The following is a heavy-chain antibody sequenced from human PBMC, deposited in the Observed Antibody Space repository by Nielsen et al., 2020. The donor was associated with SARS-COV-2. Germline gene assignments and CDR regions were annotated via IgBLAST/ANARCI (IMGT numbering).Heavy chain of an antibody. CDR1: GRTFSSYA. Sequence: SVKVSCKASGRTFSSYAISWVRQAPGQGLEWMGGIIPIFGTANYAQKFQGRVTITADESTSTAYMELSSLRSEDTAVYYCAREVDYYMDVWGKGTTVTVSS. CDR3: AREVDYYMDV. CDR2: IIPIFGTA. J-gene: IGHJ6*03. V-gene: IGHV1-69*13.